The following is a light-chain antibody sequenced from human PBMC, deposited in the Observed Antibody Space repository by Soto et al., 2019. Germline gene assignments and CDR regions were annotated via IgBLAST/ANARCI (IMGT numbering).Light chain of an antibody. Sequence: EIVMTQSPATLSVSPGERATLSCRASQSVNSNLAWYRQKPGQAPRLLISDASTRATGVPARFSGSGSWTEFTLTISSLQSEDSGIYCCQQYNDWPPMAFGQGTKVEIK. V-gene: IGKV3-15*01. CDR3: QQYNDWPPMA. CDR1: QSVNSN. J-gene: IGKJ1*01. CDR2: DAS.